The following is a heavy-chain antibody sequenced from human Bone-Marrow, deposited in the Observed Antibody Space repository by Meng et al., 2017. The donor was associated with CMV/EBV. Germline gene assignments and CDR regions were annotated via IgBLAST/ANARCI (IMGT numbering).Heavy chain of an antibody. CDR2: INSDGSST. CDR1: GFTFSSYW. V-gene: IGHV3-74*01. CDR3: ARGPHDYYDSSGYYY. Sequence: GESLKISCAASGFTFSSYWMHWVRQAPGKGLVWVSRINSDGSSTSYADSVKGRFTISRDNAKNTLYLQMNSLRAEDTAVHYCARGPHDYYDSSGYYYWGQGTLVTVSS. D-gene: IGHD3-22*01. J-gene: IGHJ4*02.